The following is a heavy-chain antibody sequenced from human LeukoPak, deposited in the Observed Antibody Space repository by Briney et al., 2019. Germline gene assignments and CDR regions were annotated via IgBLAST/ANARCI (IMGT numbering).Heavy chain of an antibody. CDR2: ISSSSTYI. CDR3: ARGLGYCSGGSCYYDY. Sequence: PGGSLRLSCAASGFTFSTYNMNWVRQAPGKGLEWVSSISSSSTYIYYADSVKGRFTISRDNAKNSLYLQMNSLRAEDTALYHCARGLGYCSGGSCYYDYWGQGTLVTVSS. CDR1: GFTFSTYN. D-gene: IGHD2-15*01. J-gene: IGHJ4*02. V-gene: IGHV3-21*04.